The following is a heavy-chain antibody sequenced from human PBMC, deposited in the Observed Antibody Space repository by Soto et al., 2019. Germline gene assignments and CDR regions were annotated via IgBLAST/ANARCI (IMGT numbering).Heavy chain of an antibody. Sequence: QVQLVQSGAEVKKPGASVKVSCKASGYTFTSYGISWVRQAPGQGLEWMGWISAYNGNTNYAQKLQGRVTMTTDTSTSTDGMELRSLGSDDTAVYYCARGRLGAVAGMSLWDYWGQGTLVTVSS. V-gene: IGHV1-18*01. J-gene: IGHJ4*02. CDR3: ARGRLGAVAGMSLWDY. CDR1: GYTFTSYG. CDR2: ISAYNGNT. D-gene: IGHD6-19*01.